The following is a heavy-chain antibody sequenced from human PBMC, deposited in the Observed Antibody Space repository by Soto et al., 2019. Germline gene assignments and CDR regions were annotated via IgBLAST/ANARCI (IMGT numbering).Heavy chain of an antibody. CDR2: IDYSGNT. CDR3: TRLPGYCSGSSCYGTYSFDV. CDR1: GDSISSTNYY. V-gene: IGHV4-39*01. Sequence: QLQLQESGPGLVKPSETLSLTCTVSGDSISSTNYYWGWIRQPPGKGLEWIGNIDYSGNTYYNPSLMSRVTISVDMSKNQFSLKLSSVTAADTAVYYCTRLPGYCSGSSCYGTYSFDVWGQGTMVTGSS. J-gene: IGHJ3*01. D-gene: IGHD2-2*01.